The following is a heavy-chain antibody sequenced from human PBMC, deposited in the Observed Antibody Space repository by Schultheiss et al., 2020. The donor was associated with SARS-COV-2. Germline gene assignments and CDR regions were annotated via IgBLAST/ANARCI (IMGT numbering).Heavy chain of an antibody. J-gene: IGHJ3*02. D-gene: IGHD1-26*01. CDR1: GFTFSSYS. Sequence: GESLKISCAASGFTFSSYSMNWVRQAPGKGLEWVSSISSSSSYIYYADSVKGRFTISRDNAKNTLYLQMNSLRAEDTAVYYCAKDRSGVGAVDDVFDIWGQGTMVTVSS. CDR2: ISSSSSYI. CDR3: AKDRSGVGAVDDVFDI. V-gene: IGHV3-21*04.